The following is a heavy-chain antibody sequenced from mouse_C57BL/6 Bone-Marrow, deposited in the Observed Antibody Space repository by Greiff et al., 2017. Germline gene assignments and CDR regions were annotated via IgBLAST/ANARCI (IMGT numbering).Heavy chain of an antibody. CDR1: GYTFTSYW. CDR3: ARWLGFDY. V-gene: IGHV1-64*01. J-gene: IGHJ2*01. D-gene: IGHD3-3*01. Sequence: QVQLQQPGAELVKPGASVKLSCKASGYTFTSYWMHWVKQRPGQGLEWIGMIHPNSGSTNYNEKFKSKATLTVEKSSSTASMQLSSLTSEDSAVYYCARWLGFDYWGQGTTLTVSS. CDR2: IHPNSGST.